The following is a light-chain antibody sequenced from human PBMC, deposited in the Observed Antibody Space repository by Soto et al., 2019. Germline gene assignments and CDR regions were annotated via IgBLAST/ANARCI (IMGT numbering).Light chain of an antibody. V-gene: IGLV2-14*01. CDR2: EVS. Sequence: SVLTQPASVSGSLGQSITISCTGTSSDVGGYKYVSWYQQHPGKAPKLIIYEVSNRPSGVSDRFSASKSGNTASLTISGLQAVDEADYYCNSYTNATALEVFGTGTKVTVL. CDR1: SSDVGGYKY. CDR3: NSYTNATALEV. J-gene: IGLJ1*01.